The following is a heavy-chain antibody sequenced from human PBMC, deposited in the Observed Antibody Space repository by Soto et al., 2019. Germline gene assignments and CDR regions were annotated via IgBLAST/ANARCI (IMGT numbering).Heavy chain of an antibody. V-gene: IGHV4-4*02. Sequence: PTGTLALTCAVSGGSISTRNWWSWFRQPPGKGLEWIGEVYHSGSTNYNPSFKSRVAMSVDKSKNQFSLKLNSVAAADTALYYCARTSTSGTSFDYWGQGSLVTVS. CDR3: ARTSTSGTSFDY. CDR2: VYHSGST. J-gene: IGHJ4*02. CDR1: GGSISTRNW. D-gene: IGHD1-1*01.